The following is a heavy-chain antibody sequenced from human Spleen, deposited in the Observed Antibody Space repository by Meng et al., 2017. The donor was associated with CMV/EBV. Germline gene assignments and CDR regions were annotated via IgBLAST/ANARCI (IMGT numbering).Heavy chain of an antibody. CDR2: FIPLINTA. J-gene: IGHJ5*02. CDR1: ENTSNHYG. D-gene: IGHD3-22*01. CDR3: ARSPSILVGHSEIDL. Sequence: SVKVSCKASENTSNHYGLSWVRQAPGQGLEWMGTFIPLINTAEYARKFQGRVTITADKSSTTTHLELTSLTSGDTAVYYCARSPSILVGHSEIDLWGQGTLVTVSS. V-gene: IGHV1-69*04.